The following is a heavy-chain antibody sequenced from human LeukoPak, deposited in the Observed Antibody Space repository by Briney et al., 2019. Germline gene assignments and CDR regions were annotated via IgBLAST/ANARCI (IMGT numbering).Heavy chain of an antibody. CDR3: ATHSGWRFDY. D-gene: IGHD6-19*01. J-gene: IGHJ4*02. CDR1: TFIFNNYA. Sequence: GGSLRLSCAASTFIFNNYAMGWVRQAPGKGLEWVANMRQDGSEKYYVDSVKGRFTISRDNAKSSLYLQMNSLRAEDTAVYYCATHSGWRFDYWGQGTLVTVSS. V-gene: IGHV3-7*01. CDR2: MRQDGSEK.